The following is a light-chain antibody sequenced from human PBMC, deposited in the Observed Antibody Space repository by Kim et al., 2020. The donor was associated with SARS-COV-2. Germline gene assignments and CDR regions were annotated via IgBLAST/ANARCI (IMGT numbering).Light chain of an antibody. CDR2: RNN. J-gene: IGLJ3*02. V-gene: IGLV3-9*01. CDR3: QLWASNTGV. Sequence: SYELTQPLSVSVALGQTARITCGGNNIGSKNVHWYQQKPGQAPVLVMYRNNNRPSGIPERFSGSNSGNTATLTISGAQDGDEADYYCQLWASNTGVFGGG. CDR1: NIGSKN.